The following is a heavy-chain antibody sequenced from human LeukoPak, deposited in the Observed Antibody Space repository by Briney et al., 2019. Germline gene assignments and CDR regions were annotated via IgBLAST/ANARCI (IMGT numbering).Heavy chain of an antibody. V-gene: IGHV1-18*01. D-gene: IGHD6-6*01. CDR1: GYTFTSYG. CDR3: ARDPDIAARPLYYYYMDV. Sequence: ASVKVSCKASGYTFTSYGISWVRQAPGQGLDWMGWISAYNGNTNYAQKLQGSVTMATDTSKSTAYMELRSLRSDDTAVYYCARDPDIAARPLYYYYMDVWGKGTTVTVSS. CDR2: ISAYNGNT. J-gene: IGHJ6*03.